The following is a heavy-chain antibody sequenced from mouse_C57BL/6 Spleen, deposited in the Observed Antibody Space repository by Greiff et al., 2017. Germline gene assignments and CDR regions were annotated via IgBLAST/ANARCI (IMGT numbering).Heavy chain of an antibody. V-gene: IGHV5-17*01. CDR3: ARRWELQVYAMDY. D-gene: IGHD1-1*02. CDR1: GFTFSDYG. CDR2: ISSGSSTI. J-gene: IGHJ4*01. Sequence: DVKLVESGGGLVKPGGSLKLSCAASGFTFSDYGMHWVRQAPEKGLEWVAYISSGSSTIYYADTVKGRFTITRDNAKNTLFLHMTSLRSEDTAMYYCARRWELQVYAMDYWGQGTSVTVSS.